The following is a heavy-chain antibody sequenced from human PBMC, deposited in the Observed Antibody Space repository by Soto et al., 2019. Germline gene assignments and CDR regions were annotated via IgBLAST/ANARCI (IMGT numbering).Heavy chain of an antibody. Sequence: QVQLQQWGAGLLKPSETLSLTCAVYGGSFSGYYWSWIRQPPGKGLEWIGEINHSGSTNYNPSLKSRVPISVDTSKNQFSLKLSSVTAADTAGYYGASRYSYGLWGNDYWGQGTLVTVSS. CDR3: ASRYSYGLWGNDY. CDR2: INHSGST. V-gene: IGHV4-34*01. J-gene: IGHJ4*02. D-gene: IGHD5-18*01. CDR1: GGSFSGYY.